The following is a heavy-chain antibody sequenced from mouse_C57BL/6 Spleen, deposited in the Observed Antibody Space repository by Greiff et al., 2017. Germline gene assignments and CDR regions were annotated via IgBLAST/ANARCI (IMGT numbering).Heavy chain of an antibody. V-gene: IGHV5-6*01. J-gene: IGHJ2*01. CDR1: GFTFSSYG. Sequence: EVKLVESGGDLVKPGGSLKLSCAASGFTFSSYGMSWVRQTPDKRLEWVATISSGGSYTYYPDSVKGRFTISRDNAKNTLYLQMSSLKSEDTAMYYCARHEEYYYGSSYDYFDYWGQGTTLTVSS. D-gene: IGHD1-1*01. CDR2: ISSGGSYT. CDR3: ARHEEYYYGSSYDYFDY.